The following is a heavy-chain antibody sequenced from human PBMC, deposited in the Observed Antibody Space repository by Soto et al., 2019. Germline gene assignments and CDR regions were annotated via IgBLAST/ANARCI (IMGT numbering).Heavy chain of an antibody. CDR1: GYTFTTYA. Sequence: QVQLVQSGAEVKKPGASVKVSCKASGYTFTTYAIHWVRQAPGQRLEWMGWINTGNANTKYSQKFQVRLTITRDTSATTAYMELTSLRSEDTAVYYCARDLTTVTHPFDYWGQGTLVTDSS. J-gene: IGHJ4*02. V-gene: IGHV1-3*04. D-gene: IGHD4-17*01. CDR3: ARDLTTVTHPFDY. CDR2: INTGNANT.